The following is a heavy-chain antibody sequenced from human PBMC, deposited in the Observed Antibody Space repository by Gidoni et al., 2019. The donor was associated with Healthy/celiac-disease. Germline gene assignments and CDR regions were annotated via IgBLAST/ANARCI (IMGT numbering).Heavy chain of an antibody. CDR3: AHRQGKTRDTAMVILH. D-gene: IGHD5-18*01. J-gene: IGHJ4*02. CDR1: GFSLRTTGVG. V-gene: IGHV2-5*02. CDR2: IYWDDDK. Sequence: QITLKESGPTLLKPTQTLTLTCTFSGFSLRTTGVGVGWIRQPPGKALEWLALIYWDDDKRYSPSLKSRLTITKDTSKNQVVLTMTNMDPVDTATYYCAHRQGKTRDTAMVILHWGQGTLVTVSS.